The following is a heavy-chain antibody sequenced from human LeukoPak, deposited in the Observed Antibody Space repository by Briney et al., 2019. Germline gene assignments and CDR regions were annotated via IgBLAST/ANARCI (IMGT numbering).Heavy chain of an antibody. V-gene: IGHV1-18*01. CDR2: ISAYNGNT. CDR3: AREGSPRPYPGRYYYYYGMDV. Sequence: ASVKVSCKASGYTFTSYGISWVRQAPGQGLEWMGWISAYNGNTNYAQKLQGRVTMTTDTSTSTAYMELRSLRYDDTAVYYCAREGSPRPYPGRYYYYYGMDVWGQGTTVTVSS. J-gene: IGHJ6*02. D-gene: IGHD6-6*01. CDR1: GYTFTSYG.